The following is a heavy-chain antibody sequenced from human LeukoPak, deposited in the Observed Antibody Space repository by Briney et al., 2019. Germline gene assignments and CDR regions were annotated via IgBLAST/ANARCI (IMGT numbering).Heavy chain of an antibody. Sequence: PGGSLRLSCAASGFTFSSYGMHWVRQAPGKGLEWVAFIRYDGSIKYYADSVKGRFTISRDNSKNTLYLQMNSLRAEDTAVYYCAKDYAMIEVVTLFDNWGQGTLVTVSS. V-gene: IGHV3-30*02. J-gene: IGHJ4*02. CDR1: GFTFSSYG. CDR3: AKDYAMIEVVTLFDN. CDR2: IRYDGSIK. D-gene: IGHD3-22*01.